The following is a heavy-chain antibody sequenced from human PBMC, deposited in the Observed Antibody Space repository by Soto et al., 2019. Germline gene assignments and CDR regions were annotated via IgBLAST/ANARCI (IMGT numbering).Heavy chain of an antibody. Sequence: PETLPLTCAVSGCSISSVYYWGWIRQSPGKGLEWIGSIYHSGSTYYNPSLKSRVTISVDTSKNQFSLKLRSVTAADTAVYYCSIRVAGIYHYEYGRDVCGNVTTGSVS. CDR2: IYHSGST. V-gene: IGHV4-38-2*01. J-gene: IGHJ6*04. CDR3: SIRVAGIYHYEYGRDV. D-gene: IGHD6-19*01. CDR1: GCSISSVYY.